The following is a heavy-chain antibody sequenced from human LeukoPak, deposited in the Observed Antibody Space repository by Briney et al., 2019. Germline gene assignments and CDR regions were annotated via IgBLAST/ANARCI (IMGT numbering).Heavy chain of an antibody. CDR3: AREILWFGEAYYYMDV. CDR1: GFTFSSYT. J-gene: IGHJ6*03. CDR2: ISSSSSYI. Sequence: GGSLRLSCAASGFTFSSYTMNWVRQAPGKGLEWVSSISSSSSYIYHVDSVKGRFTISRDNAKNSLYLQMNSLRAEDTAVYYCAREILWFGEAYYYMDVWGKGTTVTISS. V-gene: IGHV3-21*01. D-gene: IGHD3-10*01.